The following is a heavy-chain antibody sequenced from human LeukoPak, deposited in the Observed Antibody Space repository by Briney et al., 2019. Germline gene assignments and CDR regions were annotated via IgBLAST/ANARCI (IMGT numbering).Heavy chain of an antibody. J-gene: IGHJ3*02. V-gene: IGHV1-2*02. D-gene: IGHD6-13*01. CDR2: INPNSGGT. CDR3: ARDDSSSWYWYAFDI. CDR1: GYTFTGHY. Sequence: GASVKVSCKASGYTFTGHYMHWVRQAPGQGLEWMGWINPNSGGTNYAQKFQGRVTMTRDTSISTAYMELSRLRSDDTAVYYCARDDSSSWYWYAFDIWGQGTMVTVSS.